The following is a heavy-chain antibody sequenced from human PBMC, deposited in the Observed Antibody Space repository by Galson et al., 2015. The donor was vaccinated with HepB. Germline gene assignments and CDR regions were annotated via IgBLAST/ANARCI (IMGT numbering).Heavy chain of an antibody. CDR3: ARDRSARHSGYDWGYYYYYGMDG. V-gene: IGHV3-74*01. Sequence: SLRLSCAASGFTFSSHWMHWVRQAPGKGLVWVSRINSAGSSTNYADSVKGRFTISRDNAKNTRYLQINSLRAEDPAVYYCARDRSARHSGYDWGYYYYYGMDGWGQGTTVTVSS. CDR1: GFTFSSHW. CDR2: INSAGSST. D-gene: IGHD5-12*01. J-gene: IGHJ6*02.